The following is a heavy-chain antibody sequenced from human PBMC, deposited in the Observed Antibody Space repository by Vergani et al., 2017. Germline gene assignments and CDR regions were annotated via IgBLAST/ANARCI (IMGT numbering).Heavy chain of an antibody. CDR3: ARGGYYYDSSGYPTRAFDI. CDR1: GYTFTSYY. Sequence: QVQLVQSGAEVKKPGASVKVSCKASGYTFTSYYMHWVRQAPGQGLEWMGIIDTSGGSASYAQKFQGRVTMTRDTSTSTVKMELSSLRSEDTAVYYCARGGYYYDSSGYPTRAFDIWGQGTMVTVSS. CDR2: IDTSGGSA. V-gene: IGHV1-46*01. D-gene: IGHD3-22*01. J-gene: IGHJ3*02.